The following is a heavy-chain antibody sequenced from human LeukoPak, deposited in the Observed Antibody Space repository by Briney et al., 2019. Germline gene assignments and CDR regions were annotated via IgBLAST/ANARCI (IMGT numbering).Heavy chain of an antibody. CDR3: ARDQNFDC. Sequence: GGSLRLSCAASGFTFSSYAMHWVRQAPGKGLEWVAVISYDGSNKYYADSVKGRFTISRDNSKNTLYLQMNSLRAEDTAVYYCARDQNFDCWGQGTLVTVSS. CDR2: ISYDGSNK. J-gene: IGHJ4*02. CDR1: GFTFSSYA. V-gene: IGHV3-30-3*01.